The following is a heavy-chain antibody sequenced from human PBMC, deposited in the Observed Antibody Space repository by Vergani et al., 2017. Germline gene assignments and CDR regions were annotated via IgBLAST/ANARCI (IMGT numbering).Heavy chain of an antibody. Sequence: QVQLQESGPGLVKPSETLSLTCTVSGGSISSSSYYWGWIRQPPGKGLEWIGSIYYSGSTYYNPSLKSRVTISVDTSKNQFSLKLSSVTAADTAVYYCATGRYSSGCFDYWGQGTLVTVSS. J-gene: IGHJ4*02. V-gene: IGHV4-39*07. CDR3: ATGRYSSGCFDY. CDR2: IYYSGST. D-gene: IGHD6-19*01. CDR1: GGSISSSSYY.